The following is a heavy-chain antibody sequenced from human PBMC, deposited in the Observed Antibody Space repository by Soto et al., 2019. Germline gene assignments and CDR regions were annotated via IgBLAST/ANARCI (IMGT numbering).Heavy chain of an antibody. J-gene: IGHJ6*02. Sequence: EVQLVESGGGLVQPGGSLRLSCAASGFTFSSYEMNWVRQAPGKGLEWVSYISSSGSTIYYADSVKGRFTISRDNAKNSLYLQMNSLRAENTAVYYCASGSPYKYDSSFYYGMDVWGQGTTVTVSS. D-gene: IGHD3-22*01. CDR1: GFTFSSYE. CDR2: ISSSGSTI. V-gene: IGHV3-48*03. CDR3: ASGSPYKYDSSFYYGMDV.